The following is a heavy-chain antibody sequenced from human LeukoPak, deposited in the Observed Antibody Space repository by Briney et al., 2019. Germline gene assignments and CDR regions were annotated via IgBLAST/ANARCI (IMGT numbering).Heavy chain of an antibody. CDR2: IYTSGST. D-gene: IGHD1-14*01. J-gene: IGHJ3*02. CDR3: ATAGDLAFDI. Sequence: SETLSLTRTVSGGSISSCHWSWIRKPPGKGLEWIGYIYTSGSTNYNPSLKSRVTISVDTSKNQFSLKLSSVTAADTAVYYCATAGDLAFDIWGPGTMVTVSS. CDR1: GGSISSCH. V-gene: IGHV4-4*09.